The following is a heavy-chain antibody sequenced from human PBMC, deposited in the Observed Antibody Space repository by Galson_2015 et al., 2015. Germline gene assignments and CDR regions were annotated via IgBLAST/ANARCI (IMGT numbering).Heavy chain of an antibody. D-gene: IGHD1-26*01. CDR3: VRSYRGALDN. J-gene: IGHJ4*02. Sequence: SLRLSCAASGFTFSIYWMYWVRQAPGKGLVWVSHINNDGSSTTYADSVKGRFTITRDNAKNTLYLQMNSLRAEDTAVYYCVRSYRGALDNWGQGTLVTVSS. CDR2: INNDGSST. V-gene: IGHV3-74*01. CDR1: GFTFSIYW.